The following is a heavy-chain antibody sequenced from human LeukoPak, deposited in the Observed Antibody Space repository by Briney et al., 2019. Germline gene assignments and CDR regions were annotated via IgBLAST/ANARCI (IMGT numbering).Heavy chain of an antibody. V-gene: IGHV4-61*01. Sequence: SQTLSLTCTVSGGSISSGSYYWSWIRQPPGKGLEWIGYNYYSGSTNYNPSLKSRVTISVDTSKNQFSLKLTSVTAADTAVYYCARLPGIYTPLDPWGQGTLVTVSS. CDR1: GGSISSGSYY. CDR2: NYYSGST. CDR3: ARLPGIYTPLDP. D-gene: IGHD1-14*01. J-gene: IGHJ5*02.